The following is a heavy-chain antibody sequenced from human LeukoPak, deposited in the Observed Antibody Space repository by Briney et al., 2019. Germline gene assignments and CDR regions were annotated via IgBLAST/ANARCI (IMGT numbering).Heavy chain of an antibody. D-gene: IGHD3-3*01. Sequence: SQTLSLTCTVSGGSISSRHYYWNWIRQPPGKGLEWIGYIYNSGRTYYNPSLKSRVSILVDTSKNQFSLKLNSVTAADTAVYFCARAPPRITVFGVVDGQLDCLDPWGQGTLVTVSS. J-gene: IGHJ5*02. CDR2: IYNSGRT. CDR1: GGSISSRHYY. CDR3: ARAPPRITVFGVVDGQLDCLDP. V-gene: IGHV4-30-4*08.